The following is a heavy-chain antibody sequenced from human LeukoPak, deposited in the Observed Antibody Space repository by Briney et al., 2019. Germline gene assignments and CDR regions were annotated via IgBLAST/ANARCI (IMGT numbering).Heavy chain of an antibody. D-gene: IGHD3-9*01. V-gene: IGHV4-34*01. Sequence: PSETLSLTCAVYGGSFSGYYWSWIRQPPGKGLEWIGEINHSGSTNYNPSLKSRVTISADTSKKQLSLKLSSVTAADTAVYHCARGRRDDVLTGPFDPWGQGTLVTVSS. CDR3: ARGRRDDVLTGPFDP. J-gene: IGHJ5*02. CDR1: GGSFSGYY. CDR2: INHSGST.